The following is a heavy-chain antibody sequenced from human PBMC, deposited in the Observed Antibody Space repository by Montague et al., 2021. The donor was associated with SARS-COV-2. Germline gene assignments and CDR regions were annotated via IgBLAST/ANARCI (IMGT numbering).Heavy chain of an antibody. CDR2: IYYSGST. CDR1: GGSISSGGYY. D-gene: IGHD6-13*01. CDR3: ARGRRYSSTWYGAFDP. Sequence: TLSLTCTVSGGSISSGGYYWSWIRQHPGKGLEWIGYIYYSGSTYYNPSLKSRVSISIDTSKNQFSLKLSSVTAADTAVYYCARGRRYSSTWYGAFDPWGQGMQVTVSS. V-gene: IGHV4-31*03. J-gene: IGHJ5*02.